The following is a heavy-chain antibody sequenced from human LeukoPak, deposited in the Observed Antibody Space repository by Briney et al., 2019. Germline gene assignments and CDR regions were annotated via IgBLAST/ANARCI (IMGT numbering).Heavy chain of an antibody. CDR1: GFNFRSYW. Sequence: GGSLRLSCAASGFNFRSYWMHWVRQAPGKGLVWVSRINSDGSSTSYADSVKGRFTISRDNAENTLYLQINSLRAEDTAVYYCATDETATGRLDYWGQGTLVTDSS. CDR3: ATDETATGRLDY. D-gene: IGHD1-1*01. J-gene: IGHJ4*02. V-gene: IGHV3-74*01. CDR2: INSDGSST.